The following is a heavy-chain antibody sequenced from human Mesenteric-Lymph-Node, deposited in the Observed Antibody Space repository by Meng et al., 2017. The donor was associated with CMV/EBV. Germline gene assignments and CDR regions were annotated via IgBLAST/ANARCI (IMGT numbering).Heavy chain of an antibody. Sequence: GESLKISCAASGFTFSSYSMNWVRQAPGKGLEWVSSISSSSSYIYYADSVKGRFTISRDNSKNTLYLQMNSLRAEDTAVYYCAREFSSAGGYYTLPYYYGMDVWGQGTTVTVSS. V-gene: IGHV3-21*01. J-gene: IGHJ6*02. CDR3: AREFSSAGGYYTLPYYYGMDV. CDR1: GFTFSSYS. CDR2: ISSSSSYI. D-gene: IGHD3-22*01.